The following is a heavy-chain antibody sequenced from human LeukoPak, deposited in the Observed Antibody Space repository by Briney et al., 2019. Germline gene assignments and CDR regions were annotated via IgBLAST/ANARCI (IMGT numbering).Heavy chain of an antibody. Sequence: GGSLRLSCAASGFTFSSYSMNWVRPAPGKGLEWVSSISSSSSYIYYADSVKGRFTISKDNAKNSLYLQMNSLRAEDTAVYYCASRGSKQGGYWGQGTLVTVSS. CDR3: ASRGSKQGGY. J-gene: IGHJ4*02. CDR2: ISSSSSYI. V-gene: IGHV3-21*01. CDR1: GFTFSSYS. D-gene: IGHD3-10*01.